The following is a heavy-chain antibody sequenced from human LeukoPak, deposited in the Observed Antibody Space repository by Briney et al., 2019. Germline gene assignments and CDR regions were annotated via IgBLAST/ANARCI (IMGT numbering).Heavy chain of an antibody. CDR2: ISYDGSNK. CDR1: GFTFSRYA. J-gene: IGHJ4*02. D-gene: IGHD6-19*01. CDR3: ARASPSTAVAGVYDY. Sequence: GGSLRLSCAASGFTFSRYALHWVRQAPGKGLEWVAIISYDGSNKYYADSVKGRFTISRDNSKNTLYLQMNSLRAEDTAVYYCARASPSTAVAGVYDYWGQGTLVTVSS. V-gene: IGHV3-30-3*01.